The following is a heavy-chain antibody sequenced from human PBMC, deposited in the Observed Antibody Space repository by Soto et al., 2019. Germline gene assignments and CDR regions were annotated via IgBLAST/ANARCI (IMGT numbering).Heavy chain of an antibody. CDR2: IIPIFGTA. CDR3: ARGAPSGYYYTY. V-gene: IGHV1-69*01. CDR1: GGTFSSYA. D-gene: IGHD3-22*01. J-gene: IGHJ4*02. Sequence: QVQLVQSGAAVKKPGSSVKVSCKASGGTFSSYAISWVRRSPGQGLEWMGGIIPIFGTANYEQKFQGRVTITADESTSTAYMELSSLRSEDTAVYYCARGAPSGYYYTYWGQGTLVTVSS.